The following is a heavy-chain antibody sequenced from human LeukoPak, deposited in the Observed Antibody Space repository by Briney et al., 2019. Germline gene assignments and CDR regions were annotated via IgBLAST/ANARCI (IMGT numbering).Heavy chain of an antibody. J-gene: IGHJ4*02. CDR1: GFTLSSYA. Sequence: GGSLRLSCTASGFTLSSYAMHWVRQAPGKGLVWVSRINSDETSRIYADSVKGRFTVSRDNAKNTLYLEMNSLRAEDTAVYYCARSSGYGFDYWGQGTLVTVSS. D-gene: IGHD3-10*01. CDR2: INSDETSR. V-gene: IGHV3-74*01. CDR3: ARSSGYGFDY.